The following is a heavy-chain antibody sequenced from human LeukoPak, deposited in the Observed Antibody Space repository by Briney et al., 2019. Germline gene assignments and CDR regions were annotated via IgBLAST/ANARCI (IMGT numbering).Heavy chain of an antibody. CDR1: GFTFSSYG. CDR2: IWYDGSNK. J-gene: IGHJ6*02. D-gene: IGHD6-13*01. V-gene: IGHV3-33*08. Sequence: GGSLRLSCAASGFTFSSYGMHWVRQAPGKGLEWVAVIWYDGSNKYYADSAKGRFTISRDNSKNTLYLQMNSLRAEDTAVYYCASTGYSSSWYFDYYGMDVWGQGTTVTVS. CDR3: ASTGYSSSWYFDYYGMDV.